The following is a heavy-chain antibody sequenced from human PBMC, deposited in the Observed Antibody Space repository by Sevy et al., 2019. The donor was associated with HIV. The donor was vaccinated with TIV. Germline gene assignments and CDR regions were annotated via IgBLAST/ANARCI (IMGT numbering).Heavy chain of an antibody. Sequence: GGSLRLSCAASGFTFSNAWMSWVRQAPGKGLEWVGRIKSKTDGGTTDHAAPVKGRFTISRDDSKNTLYLQMNSLKTEDTAVYYCTTALGVGAPVGLDYYDSSGYYPDAFDIWGQGTMVTVS. J-gene: IGHJ3*02. D-gene: IGHD3-22*01. CDR1: GFTFSNAW. V-gene: IGHV3-15*01. CDR3: TTALGVGAPVGLDYYDSSGYYPDAFDI. CDR2: IKSKTDGGTT.